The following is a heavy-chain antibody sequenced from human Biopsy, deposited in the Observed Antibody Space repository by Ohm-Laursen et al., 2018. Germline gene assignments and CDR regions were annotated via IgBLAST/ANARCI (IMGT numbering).Heavy chain of an antibody. J-gene: IGHJ5*02. Sequence: TLSLTCSVSGGSISSGGSYWRWIRQRPGKSLEWIGYIFNSANTYYNPSLKNLITISGDTSKNQFSLKLNSVTAADTAVYYCARGDYFDSNGYFWFDPWGQGTLVTVSS. V-gene: IGHV4-31*01. D-gene: IGHD3-22*01. CDR3: ARGDYFDSNGYFWFDP. CDR1: GGSISSGGSY. CDR2: IFNSANT.